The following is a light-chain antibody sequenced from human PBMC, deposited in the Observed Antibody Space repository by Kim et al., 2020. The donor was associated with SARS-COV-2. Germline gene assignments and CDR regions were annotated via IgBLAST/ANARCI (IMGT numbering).Light chain of an antibody. Sequence: PGESVTLSCRASQSVNSNLAWYQQRPGQAPRFLISGAFTRATGVPARFSGGGSGTEFTLTINSLQSEDFAIYYCQQYNDWPLTFGGGTKVEI. CDR1: QSVNSN. CDR2: GAF. V-gene: IGKV3-15*01. J-gene: IGKJ4*01. CDR3: QQYNDWPLT.